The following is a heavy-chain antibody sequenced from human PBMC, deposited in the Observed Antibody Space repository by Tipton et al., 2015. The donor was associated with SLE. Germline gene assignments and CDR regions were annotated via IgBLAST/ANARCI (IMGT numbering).Heavy chain of an antibody. V-gene: IGHV4-59*11. Sequence: TLSLTCTFSGDSISNHYWSWIRQPPGKGLEWIGYIYYSGGSNYNPSLKSRVTISIDTSKSQFSLKLNSVAAADTAVYYCARGTDYGDSDYFYGMDVWGLGTTVTVSS. CDR3: ARGTDYGDSDYFYGMDV. CDR1: GDSISNHY. CDR2: IYYSGGS. D-gene: IGHD4-17*01. J-gene: IGHJ6*02.